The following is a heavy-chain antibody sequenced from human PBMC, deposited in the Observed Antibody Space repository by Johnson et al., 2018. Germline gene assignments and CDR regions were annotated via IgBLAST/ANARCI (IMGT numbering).Heavy chain of an antibody. V-gene: IGHV3-9*01. CDR1: GFTFDDYA. J-gene: IGHJ1*01. CDR2: ISWKRGSI. Sequence: VQLVESGGGLVQPGRSXRLSCAASGFTFDDYAMHWVRQAPGKGLEWVSGISWKRGSIGYADSVKGRFTISRDNAKNSLYLQMNSLRAEDTALYYCAKHSSAYISLSYFQHWGQGTLVTVSS. D-gene: IGHD3-22*01. CDR3: AKHSSAYISLSYFQH.